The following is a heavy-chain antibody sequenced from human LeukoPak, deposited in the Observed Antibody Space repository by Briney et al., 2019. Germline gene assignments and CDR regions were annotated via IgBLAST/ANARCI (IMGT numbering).Heavy chain of an antibody. Sequence: PGGSLRLSCAASGFTFSSYSMNWVRQAPGKGLEWVSSISSSSSYIYYADSVKGRFTISRDNAKNSLYLQMNSLRAEDTAVYYCAKGISMIVVVYPYYFDYWGQEPWSPSPQ. J-gene: IGHJ4*01. CDR1: GFTFSSYS. V-gene: IGHV3-21*04. CDR2: ISSSSSYI. CDR3: AKGISMIVVVYPYYFDY. D-gene: IGHD3-22*01.